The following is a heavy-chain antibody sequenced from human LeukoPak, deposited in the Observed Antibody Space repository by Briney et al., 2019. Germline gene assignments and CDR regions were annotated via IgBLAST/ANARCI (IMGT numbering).Heavy chain of an antibody. J-gene: IGHJ4*02. Sequence: PSETLSLTCAVYGGSFSGYCWSWIRQPPGKGLEWIGEINHSGSTNYNPSLKSRVTISVDTSKNQFSLKLSSVTAADTAVYYCARGWLQYDYWGQGTLVTVSS. V-gene: IGHV4-34*01. D-gene: IGHD4-11*01. CDR2: INHSGST. CDR3: ARGWLQYDY. CDR1: GGSFSGYC.